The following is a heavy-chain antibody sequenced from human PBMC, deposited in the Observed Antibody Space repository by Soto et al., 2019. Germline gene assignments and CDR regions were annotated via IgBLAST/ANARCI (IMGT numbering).Heavy chain of an antibody. Sequence: ASVKVSCKASGYTFTSYGISWVRQAPGQGLEWMGWISAHNGNTNYAQKLQVRVTMTTDTSTSTAYMELRSLRSDDTAVYYCASNELYCSGGSCHDYWGQGTLVTVSS. V-gene: IGHV1-18*01. CDR2: ISAHNGNT. CDR1: GYTFTSYG. CDR3: ASNELYCSGGSCHDY. J-gene: IGHJ4*02. D-gene: IGHD2-15*01.